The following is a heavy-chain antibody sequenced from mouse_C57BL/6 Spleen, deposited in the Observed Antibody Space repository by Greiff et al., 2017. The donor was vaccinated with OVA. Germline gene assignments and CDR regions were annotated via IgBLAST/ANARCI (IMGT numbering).Heavy chain of an antibody. J-gene: IGHJ4*01. CDR3: AILEMDY. Sequence: EVKLVESGPSLVKPSQSLSLTCSVTGYSITSGYYWNWIRQFPGNKLEWMGYISYDGSNNYNPSLKNRISITRDTSKNQFFLKLNSVTTEDTATYYCAILEMDYWGQGTSVTVSS. D-gene: IGHD1-1*01. CDR2: ISYDGSN. CDR1: GYSITSGYY. V-gene: IGHV3-6*01.